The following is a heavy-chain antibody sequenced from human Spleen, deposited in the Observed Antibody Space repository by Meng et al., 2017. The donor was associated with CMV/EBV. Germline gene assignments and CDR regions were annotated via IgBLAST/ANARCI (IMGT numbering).Heavy chain of an antibody. CDR1: GYTFTSYY. D-gene: IGHD3-3*01. V-gene: IGHV1-18*04. CDR3: ARDLDFWSYFDY. CDR2: ISAYNGNT. Sequence: ASVKVSCKASGYTFTSYYLHWVRQAPGQGLEWMGWISAYNGNTNYAQKLQGRVTMTTDTSTSTAYMELRSLRSDDTAVYYCARDLDFWSYFDYWGQGTLVTVSS. J-gene: IGHJ4*02.